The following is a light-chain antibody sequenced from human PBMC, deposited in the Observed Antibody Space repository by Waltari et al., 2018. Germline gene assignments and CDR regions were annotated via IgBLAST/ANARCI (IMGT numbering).Light chain of an antibody. CDR1: SSAVGGYNF. Sequence: QSALTQPASVSGSPGPSIAIPCAGPSSAVGGYNFVSWYQQQPGKAPKTMIYDVTKRPSGVSDRFSGSKSGNTASLTISGLQAEDEGDYYCGSYRYGSSLVFGGGTRLTVL. CDR2: DVT. CDR3: GSYRYGSSLV. V-gene: IGLV2-14*03. J-gene: IGLJ2*01.